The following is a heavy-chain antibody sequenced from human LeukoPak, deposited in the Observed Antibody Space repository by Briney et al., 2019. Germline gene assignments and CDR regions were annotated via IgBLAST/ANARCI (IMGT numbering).Heavy chain of an antibody. CDR3: ARDQRSYFTGSGSYYKVGRLDF. Sequence: ASVKVSCKSSADSISNYLITWLRQAPGQGLEWVGGIIPMLETTHYAQRFKGRVTMTADESTDTAYMELSDLTFEDTAVYYRARDQRSYFTGSGSYYKVGRLDFWGQGTLITVSS. V-gene: IGHV1-69*13. CDR1: ADSISNYL. CDR2: IIPMLETT. J-gene: IGHJ4*02. D-gene: IGHD3-10*01.